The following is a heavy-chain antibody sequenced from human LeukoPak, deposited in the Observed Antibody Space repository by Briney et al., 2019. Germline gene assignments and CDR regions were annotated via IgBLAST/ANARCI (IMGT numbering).Heavy chain of an antibody. D-gene: IGHD3-16*01. CDR2: TNHSGST. V-gene: IGHV4-34*01. CDR3: AREDGGFDY. Sequence: PSETLSLTCAVYGGSFSGYYWSWIRQPPGKGLEWIGETNHSGSTNYNPSLKSRVTISVDTSKNQFSLKLSSVTAADTAVYYCAREDGGFDYWGQGTLVTVSS. J-gene: IGHJ4*02. CDR1: GGSFSGYY.